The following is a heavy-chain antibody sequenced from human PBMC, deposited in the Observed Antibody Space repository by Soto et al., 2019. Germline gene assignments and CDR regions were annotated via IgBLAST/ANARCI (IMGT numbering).Heavy chain of an antibody. CDR2: ISSSGSTI. V-gene: IGHV3-11*01. CDR3: ARRRSSGSSPFDY. Sequence: GGSLRLSCAASGFTFSDYYMSWIRQAPGKGLEWVSYISSSGSTIYYADSVKGRFTISRDNAKNSLYLQMNSLRAEDTAVYYCARRRSSGSSPFDYWGQGTLVTVSS. CDR1: GFTFSDYY. J-gene: IGHJ4*02. D-gene: IGHD3-10*01.